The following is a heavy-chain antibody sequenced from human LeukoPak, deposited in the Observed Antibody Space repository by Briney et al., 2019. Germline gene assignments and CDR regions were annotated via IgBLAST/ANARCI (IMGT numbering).Heavy chain of an antibody. Sequence: ASVKVSCKASGYTFTGYYMHWVRQAPGQGLEWMGWINPNSGGTNYAQKFQGWVTMTRDTSISTAYMELSRLRSDDTAVYYCARGGEVLRFLEWPFYGMDVWGQGTTVTVSS. V-gene: IGHV1-2*04. CDR2: INPNSGGT. CDR3: ARGGEVLRFLEWPFYGMDV. CDR1: GYTFTGYY. D-gene: IGHD3-3*01. J-gene: IGHJ6*02.